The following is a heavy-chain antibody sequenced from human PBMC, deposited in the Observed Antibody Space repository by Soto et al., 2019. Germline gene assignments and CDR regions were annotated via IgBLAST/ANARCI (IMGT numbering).Heavy chain of an antibody. CDR2: ISGSGGST. Sequence: PGGSLRLSCAASGFAFSSYAMSWVRQAPGKGLEWVSAISGSGGSTYYADSVKGRFTISRDNSKNTLYLQMNSLRAEDTAVYYCANSIVAGMGGWFDPWGQGTLVTVSS. CDR3: ANSIVAGMGGWFDP. D-gene: IGHD6-19*01. J-gene: IGHJ5*02. V-gene: IGHV3-23*01. CDR1: GFAFSSYA.